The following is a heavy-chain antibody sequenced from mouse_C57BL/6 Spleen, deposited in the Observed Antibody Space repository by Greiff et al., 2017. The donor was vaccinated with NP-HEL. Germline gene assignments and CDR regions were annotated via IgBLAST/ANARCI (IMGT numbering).Heavy chain of an antibody. CDR2: IYPGDGDT. J-gene: IGHJ1*03. CDR1: GYAFSRSW. D-gene: IGHD1-1*01. V-gene: IGHV1-82*01. Sequence: QVQLQQSGPELVKPGASVKISCKASGYAFSRSWMNWVKQRPGKGLEWIGRIYPGDGDTNYNGKFKGKATLTADKSSSTAYMQLSSLTSEDSAVYFCARWDYEWYFDVWGTGTTVTVSS. CDR3: ARWDYEWYFDV.